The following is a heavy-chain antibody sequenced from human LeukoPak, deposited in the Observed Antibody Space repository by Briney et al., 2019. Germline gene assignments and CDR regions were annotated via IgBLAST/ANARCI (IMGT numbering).Heavy chain of an antibody. J-gene: IGHJ1*01. V-gene: IGHV1-18*01. CDR3: ATAYSGSYYN. D-gene: IGHD1-26*01. CDR2: INPNSGGT. Sequence: ASVKVSCKASGYTFTSYGIGWVRQAPGQGLEWMGWINPNSGGTNYAQKFQGRVTMTEDTSTDTAYMELSSLRSEDTAVYYCATAYSGSYYNWGQGTLVTVSS. CDR1: GYTFTSYG.